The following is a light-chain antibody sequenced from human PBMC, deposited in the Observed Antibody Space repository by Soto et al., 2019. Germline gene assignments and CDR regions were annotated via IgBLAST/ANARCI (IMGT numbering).Light chain of an antibody. V-gene: IGKV2-30*02. Sequence: DVVMTQSPLSLPVTLGQPASISCRSSQSLVLSDGNTYLSWFQQRPGQSPRRLIYKVSNRDSGVPDRFSGSGSGTDFTLKISRVEADDVGFYYCMQSTHWPPITFGQGTRLEIK. J-gene: IGKJ5*01. CDR2: KVS. CDR1: QSLVLSDGNTY. CDR3: MQSTHWPPIT.